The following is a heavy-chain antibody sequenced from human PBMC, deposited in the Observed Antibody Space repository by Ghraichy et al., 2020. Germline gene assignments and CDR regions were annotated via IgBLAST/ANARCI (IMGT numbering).Heavy chain of an antibody. J-gene: IGHJ4*02. D-gene: IGHD1-26*01. V-gene: IGHV3-23*01. CDR3: AKYRRELRRFDY. CDR1: GFPFSSYD. Sequence: GGSLRLSCAASGFPFSSYDMSWVRQAPGKGLEWVSTISGNGGSTYYADSVKGRFTISSDNSKNTLYLQMNSLRAEDTALYFCAKYRRELRRFDYWGQGTLVAVSS. CDR2: ISGNGGST.